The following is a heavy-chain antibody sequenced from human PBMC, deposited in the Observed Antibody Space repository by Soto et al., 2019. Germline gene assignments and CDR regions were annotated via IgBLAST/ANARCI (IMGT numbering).Heavy chain of an antibody. CDR2: IYVTGAV. D-gene: IGHD2-21*01. V-gene: IGHV4-31*03. CDR3: ARLRIATNNYKWFDP. CDR1: CAALNSGNYY. J-gene: IGHJ5*02. Sequence: SETLSLTCSVSCAALNSGNYYWSWIRQVPGKGLEWIGHIYVTGAVDYNPSLRDRITISQDTSERQFSLNLRLVTAADTAVYYCARLRIATNNYKWFDPWGQGTLVTVSS.